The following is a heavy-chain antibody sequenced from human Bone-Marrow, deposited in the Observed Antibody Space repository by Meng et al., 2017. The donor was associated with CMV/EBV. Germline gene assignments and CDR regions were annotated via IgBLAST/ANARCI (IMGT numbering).Heavy chain of an antibody. CDR1: GYTFINYY. D-gene: IGHD1-26*01. CDR2: VSVYKGDT. J-gene: IGHJ5*02. Sequence: ASVKVSCKASGYTFINYYIHWVRQAPGQGLEWVGWVSVYKGDTKYAEKVEGRVTLTADTSASTAYLELRSLRFDDTAVYYCARSRVGAWTWFDPWGQGTLVTVSS. V-gene: IGHV1-18*04. CDR3: ARSRVGAWTWFDP.